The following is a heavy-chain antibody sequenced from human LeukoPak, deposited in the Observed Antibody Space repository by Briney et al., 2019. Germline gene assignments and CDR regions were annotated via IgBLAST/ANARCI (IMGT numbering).Heavy chain of an antibody. V-gene: IGHV4-61*05. CDR3: AGGIAAAGTGGYFDL. D-gene: IGHD6-13*01. CDR2: IYYSGST. Sequence: SETLSLTCTVSGGSISSSSYYWGWIRQPPGKGLEWIGYIYYSGSTNYNPSLKSRVTISVDTSKNQFSLKLSSVTAADTAVYYCAGGIAAAGTGGYFDLWGRGTLVTVSS. CDR1: GGSISSSSYY. J-gene: IGHJ2*01.